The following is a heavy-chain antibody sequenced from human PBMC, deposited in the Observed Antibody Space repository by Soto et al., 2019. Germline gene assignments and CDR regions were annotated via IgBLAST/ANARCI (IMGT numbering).Heavy chain of an antibody. CDR2: ISYDGSNK. CDR1: GFTFSSYA. J-gene: IGHJ4*02. CDR3: ARGDGSVLRGYGCDY. Sequence: QVPLVESGGGVVQPGRSLRLSCAASGFTFSSYAMHWVRQAPGKGLEWVAVISYDGSNKYYADSVKGRFTISRDNSXXTLYLQMNSLRVEDTAVYYCARGDGSVLRGYGCDYWGQGTLVTVSS. V-gene: IGHV3-30-3*01. D-gene: IGHD2-8*01.